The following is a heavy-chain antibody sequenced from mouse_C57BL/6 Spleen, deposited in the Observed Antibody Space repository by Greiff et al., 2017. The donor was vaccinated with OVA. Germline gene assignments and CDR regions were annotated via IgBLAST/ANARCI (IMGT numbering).Heavy chain of an antibody. CDR3: ARNYYGSSYYFDY. Sequence: QVQLQQPGAELVKPGASVKMSCKASGYTFTSYWITWVKQRPGQGLEWIGDIYPGSGGTTYNEKFKSKATLTVDTSSSTAYMQLSSLTSEDSAVYYCARNYYGSSYYFDYWGQGTTLTVSS. V-gene: IGHV1-55*01. J-gene: IGHJ2*01. CDR1: GYTFTSYW. D-gene: IGHD1-1*01. CDR2: IYPGSGGT.